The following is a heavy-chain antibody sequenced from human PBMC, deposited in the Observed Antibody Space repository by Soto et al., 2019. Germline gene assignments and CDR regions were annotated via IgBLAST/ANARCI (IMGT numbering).Heavy chain of an antibody. V-gene: IGHV4-34*01. CDR2: INHSGST. J-gene: IGHJ3*02. Sequence: SETLSLTCAVYGGSFSGYYWSWIRQPPGKGLEWIGEINHSGSTNYNPSLKSRVTISVDTSKNQFSLKLSSVTAADTAVYYCARGETGTYEFWSGYYPRCAFDIWGQGTMVTVSS. D-gene: IGHD3-3*01. CDR3: ARGETGTYEFWSGYYPRCAFDI. CDR1: GGSFSGYY.